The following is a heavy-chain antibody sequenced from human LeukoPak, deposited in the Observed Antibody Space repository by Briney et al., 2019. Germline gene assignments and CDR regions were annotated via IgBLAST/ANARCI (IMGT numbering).Heavy chain of an antibody. CDR3: TRKSRAGGWPFDY. CDR2: IRSKAYGGTT. CDR1: GFTFGDYA. J-gene: IGHJ4*02. V-gene: IGHV3-49*04. Sequence: PGGSLRLSCTASGFTFGDYAMSWVRQAPGKGLEWVGLIRSKAYGGTTEYAASVKGRFTISRDDSKSIAYLQMSSLKIEDTAVYYCTRKSRAGGWPFDYWGQGTLVSVSS. D-gene: IGHD6-19*01.